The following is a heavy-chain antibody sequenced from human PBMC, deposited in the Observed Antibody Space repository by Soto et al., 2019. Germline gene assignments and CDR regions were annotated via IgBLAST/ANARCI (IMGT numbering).Heavy chain of an antibody. CDR3: ARDLHPSVRGGYGMDV. D-gene: IGHD4-17*01. CDR1: SSSISSYY. Sequence: SETLSLTCTVPSSSISSYYWSWIRLPPGKGLEWIGYIYYSGSTNYNPSLKSRVTISVDTSKNQFSLKLSSVTAADTAVYYCARDLHPSVRGGYGMDVWGQGTTVTVSS. V-gene: IGHV4-59*01. CDR2: IYYSGST. J-gene: IGHJ6*02.